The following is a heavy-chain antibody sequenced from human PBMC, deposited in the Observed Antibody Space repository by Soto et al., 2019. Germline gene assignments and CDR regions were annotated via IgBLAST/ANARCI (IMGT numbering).Heavy chain of an antibody. CDR3: ARDYYGDYALDY. CDR1: GYAFTSYA. D-gene: IGHD4-17*01. J-gene: IGHJ4*02. Sequence: TVYCTCAGYAFTSYAMHWVRKAPGQRLEWMGWINAGNGNTKYSQKFQGRVTITRDTSASTAYMELSSLRSEDTAVYYCARDYYGDYALDYWGQGTLVTVSS. V-gene: IGHV1-3*01. CDR2: INAGNGNT.